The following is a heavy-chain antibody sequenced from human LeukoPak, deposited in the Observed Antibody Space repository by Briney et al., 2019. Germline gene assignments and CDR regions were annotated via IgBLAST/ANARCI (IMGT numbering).Heavy chain of an antibody. CDR1: GFTFSSYA. J-gene: IGHJ4*02. CDR3: AKGGRGTTGTTGTRLDY. Sequence: GGSLRLSCAASGFTFSSYAMSWVRQAPGKGLEWVSAISGSGGSIYYADSVKGRFTISRDNSKNTLYLQMNSLRAEDTAVYYCAKGGRGTTGTTGTRLDYWGQGTLVTVSS. CDR2: ISGSGGSI. V-gene: IGHV3-23*01. D-gene: IGHD1-1*01.